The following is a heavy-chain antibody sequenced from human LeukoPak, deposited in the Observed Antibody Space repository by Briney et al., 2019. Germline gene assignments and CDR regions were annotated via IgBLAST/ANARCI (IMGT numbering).Heavy chain of an antibody. CDR2: IYYSGST. D-gene: IGHD3-10*01. Sequence: KPSETLSLTCTVSGGSISSYYWSWIRQPPGKGLEWIGYIYYSGSTNYNPSLKSRVTISVDTSKNQFSLKLSSVTAADTAVYYCARVSVRGVKVYWFGPWGQGTLVTVSS. CDR3: ARVSVRGVKVYWFGP. J-gene: IGHJ5*02. CDR1: GGSISSYY. V-gene: IGHV4-59*01.